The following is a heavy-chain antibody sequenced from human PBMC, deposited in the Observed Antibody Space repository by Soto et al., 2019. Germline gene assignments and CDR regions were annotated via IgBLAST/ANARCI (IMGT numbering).Heavy chain of an antibody. CDR1: GYTFTSYG. CDR3: ASSIAAAGPYYYYGMDV. J-gene: IGHJ6*02. Sequence: GASVKVSCKASGYTFTSYGISWVRQAPGQGLEWMGWISAYNGNTNYAQKLQGRVTMTTDTSTSTAYMELRSLRSDDTAVYYCASSIAAAGPYYYYGMDVWGQGTTVTVSS. V-gene: IGHV1-18*04. CDR2: ISAYNGNT. D-gene: IGHD6-13*01.